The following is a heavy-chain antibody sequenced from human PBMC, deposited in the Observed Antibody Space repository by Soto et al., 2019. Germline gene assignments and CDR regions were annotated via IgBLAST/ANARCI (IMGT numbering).Heavy chain of an antibody. J-gene: IGHJ4*02. Sequence: QVQLQESGPGLVKPSQTLSLTCTVSGGSISSGGYYWSWIRQHPGKGLEWIGYIYYSGSTYYNPSLKRRVTISVDTSKNQFSLKLSSVTAADTAVYYCARGGKRGSGSYPVAYWGQGTLVTVSS. CDR2: IYYSGST. CDR3: ARGGKRGSGSYPVAY. D-gene: IGHD3-10*01. CDR1: GGSISSGGYY. V-gene: IGHV4-31*03.